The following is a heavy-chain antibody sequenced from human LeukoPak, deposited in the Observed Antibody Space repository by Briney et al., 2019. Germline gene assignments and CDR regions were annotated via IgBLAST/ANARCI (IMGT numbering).Heavy chain of an antibody. CDR2: IIPIFGTA. J-gene: IGHJ5*02. D-gene: IGHD3-9*01. V-gene: IGHV1-69*05. Sequence: SSVKVSCKASGDTFSSYAISWVRQAPGQGLEWMGGIIPIFGTANYAQKFQGRVTITTDESTSTAYMELSSLRSEDTAVYYCARGITIFNWFDPWGQGTLVTVSS. CDR3: ARGITIFNWFDP. CDR1: GDTFSSYA.